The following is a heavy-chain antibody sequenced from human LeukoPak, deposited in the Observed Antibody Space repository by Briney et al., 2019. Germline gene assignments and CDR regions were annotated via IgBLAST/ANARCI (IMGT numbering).Heavy chain of an antibody. D-gene: IGHD3-10*01. Sequence: VASVKVSCKVSGYTLTELSMHWVRQAPGKGLEWMGGFDPEDGETIYAQKFQGRVTMTEDTSTDTAYMELSNLRSEDTAVYYCATDLNGSGSYYNYWGQGTLVTVSS. CDR2: FDPEDGET. V-gene: IGHV1-24*01. CDR1: GYTLTELS. CDR3: ATDLNGSGSYYNY. J-gene: IGHJ4*02.